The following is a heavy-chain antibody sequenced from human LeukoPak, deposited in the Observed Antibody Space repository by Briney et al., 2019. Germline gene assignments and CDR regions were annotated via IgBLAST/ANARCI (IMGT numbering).Heavy chain of an antibody. CDR3: AKADSGSYHTPYYYYGMDV. V-gene: IGHV3-23*01. D-gene: IGHD1-26*01. Sequence: SGGSLRLSCAASGFTFSSYAMSWVRQAPGKGLEWVSAISGSGGSTYYADSVKGRFTISRDNSKNTLYLQMNSLRAEDTAVYYCAKADSGSYHTPYYYYGMDVWGQGTTVTVSS. CDR1: GFTFSSYA. CDR2: ISGSGGST. J-gene: IGHJ6*02.